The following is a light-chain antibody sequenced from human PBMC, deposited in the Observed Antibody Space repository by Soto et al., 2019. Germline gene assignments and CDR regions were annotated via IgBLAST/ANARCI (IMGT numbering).Light chain of an antibody. J-gene: IGKJ1*01. Sequence: EIVMTQSPATLSVSPGERATLSCRASQSVSDNLAGYQQKPGQAPRLLIYGASTRATGIPARFSGSGSGTEFTLTISSLQSEDSAVYYCQQFNSWLWTFGQGTKVEIK. CDR1: QSVSDN. V-gene: IGKV3-15*01. CDR2: GAS. CDR3: QQFNSWLWT.